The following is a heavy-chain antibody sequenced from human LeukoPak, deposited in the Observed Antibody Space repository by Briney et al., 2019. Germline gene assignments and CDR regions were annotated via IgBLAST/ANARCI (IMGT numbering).Heavy chain of an antibody. CDR3: ARETTVTSRFFDY. D-gene: IGHD4-17*01. Sequence: SETLSLTCTVSGGSISSYYWSWIRQPAGKGLEWIGRIYTSGSTNYNASLKSRVTMSVDASKNQFSLNLTSVTAADTAVYYCARETTVTSRFFDYWGQGTLVTVSS. V-gene: IGHV4-4*07. J-gene: IGHJ4*02. CDR2: IYTSGST. CDR1: GGSISSYY.